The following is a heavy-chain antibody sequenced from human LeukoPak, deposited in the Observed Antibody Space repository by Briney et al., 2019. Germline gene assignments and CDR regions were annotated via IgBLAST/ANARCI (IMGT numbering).Heavy chain of an antibody. V-gene: IGHV5-51*01. CDR3: ATSTFGGGYYYYYMDV. D-gene: IGHD3-16*01. CDR1: GYRFTYDW. Sequence: GESLKISCRVSGYRFTYDWIGWVRQMPGKGLEWVGIIYSDDSNTRYSPSFEGQVTISADKSINTAYLQWNSLKASDTAMYYCATSTFGGGYYYYYMDVWGMGTSVIVSS. CDR2: IYSDDSNT. J-gene: IGHJ6*03.